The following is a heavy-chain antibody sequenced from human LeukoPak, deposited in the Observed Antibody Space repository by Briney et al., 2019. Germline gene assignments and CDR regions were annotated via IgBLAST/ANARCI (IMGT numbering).Heavy chain of an antibody. CDR2: IYYSGST. CDR1: GGSISSGGYY. Sequence: TASQTLSLTCTVSGGSISSGGYYWSWIRQHPGKGLEWIGYIYYSGSTNYNPSLKSRVTISVDTSKNQFSLKLSSVTAADTAVYYCAGRLWRRDGYNLSAFDIWGQGTMVTVSS. D-gene: IGHD5-24*01. V-gene: IGHV4-31*03. CDR3: AGRLWRRDGYNLSAFDI. J-gene: IGHJ3*02.